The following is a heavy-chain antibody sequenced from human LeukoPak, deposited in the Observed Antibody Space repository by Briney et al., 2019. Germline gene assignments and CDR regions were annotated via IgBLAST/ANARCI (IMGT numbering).Heavy chain of an antibody. V-gene: IGHV4-34*01. CDR1: GGSFSGYY. CDR3: ARLIAVAARNWFDP. CDR2: INHSGST. D-gene: IGHD6-19*01. J-gene: IGHJ5*02. Sequence: SETLSLTCAVYGGSFSGYYWGWIRQPPGKGLEWIGEINHSGSTNYNPSLKSRVTISVDTSKNQFSLKLSSVTAADTAVYYCARLIAVAARNWFDPWGQGTLVTVSS.